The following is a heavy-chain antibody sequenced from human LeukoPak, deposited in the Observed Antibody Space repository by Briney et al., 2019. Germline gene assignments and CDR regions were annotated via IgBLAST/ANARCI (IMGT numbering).Heavy chain of an antibody. J-gene: IGHJ4*02. CDR3: AGDTMVRGVIMY. D-gene: IGHD3-10*01. CDR2: IYTSGST. CDR1: GGSISSYY. Sequence: SETLSLTCTVSGGSISSYYWSWIRQPAGKGLEWIGRIYTSGSTNYNPSLKSRVTMSVDTSKNQFSLKLSSVTAAYTAVYYCAGDTMVRGVIMYWGQGTLVTVSS. V-gene: IGHV4-4*07.